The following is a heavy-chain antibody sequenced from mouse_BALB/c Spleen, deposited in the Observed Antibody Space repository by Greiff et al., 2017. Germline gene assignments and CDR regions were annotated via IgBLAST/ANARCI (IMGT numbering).Heavy chain of an antibody. V-gene: IGHV2-9*02. J-gene: IGHJ1*01. D-gene: IGHD1-1*01. CDR1: GFSLTSYG. Sequence: VQVVESGPGLVAPSQSLSITCTVSGFSLTSYGVHWVRQPPGKGLEWLGVIWAGGSTNYNSALMSRLSISKDNSKSQVFLKMNSLQTDDTAMYYCARNYYGSSWYFDVWGAGTTVTVSS. CDR3: ARNYYGSSWYFDV. CDR2: IWAGGST.